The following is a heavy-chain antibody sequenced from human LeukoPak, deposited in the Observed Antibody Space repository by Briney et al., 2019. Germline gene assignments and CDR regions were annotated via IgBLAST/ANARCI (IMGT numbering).Heavy chain of an antibody. J-gene: IGHJ4*02. V-gene: IGHV3-21*04. D-gene: IGHD1-26*01. CDR3: AKLREWELPDLFDY. CDR2: ISSSSSYI. CDR1: GFTFSTYS. Sequence: GGSLRLSCAASGFTFSTYSMNWVRQAPGKGLEWVSSISSSSSYIHYADSMKGRFTISRDNSKNTLYLQMNSLRAEDTAVYYCAKLREWELPDLFDYWGQGTLVTVSS.